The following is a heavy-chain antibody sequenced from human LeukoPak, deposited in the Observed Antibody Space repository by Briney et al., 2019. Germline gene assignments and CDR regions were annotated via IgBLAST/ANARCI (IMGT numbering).Heavy chain of an antibody. Sequence: GGSLRLSCAASGFSFSGYWMSWVRQAPGKGLEWVGSIIRVGSVKRYVDSVQGRFTVSRDNTKNSLYLQMNSLRADDTAVYYCARLSGDITVFDLWGQGTLVTVSS. CDR1: GFSFSGYW. J-gene: IGHJ4*02. CDR2: IIRVGSVK. CDR3: ARLSGDITVFDL. V-gene: IGHV3-7*01. D-gene: IGHD1-20*01.